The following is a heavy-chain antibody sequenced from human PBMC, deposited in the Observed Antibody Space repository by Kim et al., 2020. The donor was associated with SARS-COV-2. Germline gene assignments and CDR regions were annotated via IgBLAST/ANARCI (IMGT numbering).Heavy chain of an antibody. D-gene: IGHD6-13*01. CDR3: ARDLAAVRILEY. Sequence: YYADSVKGRFTISRDNAKNSLYLQMNSLRDEDTAVYYCARDLAAVRILEYWGQGTLVTVSS. J-gene: IGHJ4*02. V-gene: IGHV3-48*02.